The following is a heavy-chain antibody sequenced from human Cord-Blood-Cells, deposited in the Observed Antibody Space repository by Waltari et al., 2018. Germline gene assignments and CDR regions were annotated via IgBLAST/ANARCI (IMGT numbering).Heavy chain of an antibody. Sequence: QVRLQQWGAGLLKPSETLSLTCAVYGGSFSGYYWSWIRQPPGKGLEWIGEINHSGSTNYNPSLKSRVTISVDTSKNQFSLKLSSVTAADTAVYYCARDIGAGNGLGYWGQGTLVTVSS. V-gene: IGHV4-34*01. J-gene: IGHJ4*02. D-gene: IGHD5-12*01. CDR1: GGSFSGYY. CDR2: INHSGST. CDR3: ARDIGAGNGLGY.